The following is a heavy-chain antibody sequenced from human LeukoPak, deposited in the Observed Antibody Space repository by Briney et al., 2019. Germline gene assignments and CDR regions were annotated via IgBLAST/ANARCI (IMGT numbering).Heavy chain of an antibody. D-gene: IGHD1-26*01. CDR2: ISSSSSTI. Sequence: GGSLRLSCAASGFTFSSYSMNWVRQAPGKGLEWVSYISSSSSTIYYADSVKGRFTISRDNSKNTLYLQMNSLRAEDTAAYYCARASGSYYELWFDPWGQGTLVTVSS. CDR3: ARASGSYYELWFDP. CDR1: GFTFSSYS. J-gene: IGHJ5*02. V-gene: IGHV3-48*01.